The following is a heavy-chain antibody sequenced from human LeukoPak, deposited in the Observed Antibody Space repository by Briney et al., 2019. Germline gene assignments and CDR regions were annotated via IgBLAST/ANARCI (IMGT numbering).Heavy chain of an antibody. CDR3: ARSAPYQLLWGIFDY. Sequence: KPSETLSLTCTVSGGSISSYYWSWIRQPPGKGLEWIGYIYYSGSTNYNPSLKSRVTISVDTSKNQFSLKLSSVTAADTAVYYCARSAPYQLLWGIFDYWGQGTLVTVSS. J-gene: IGHJ4*02. CDR2: IYYSGST. V-gene: IGHV4-59*01. D-gene: IGHD2-2*01. CDR1: GGSISSYY.